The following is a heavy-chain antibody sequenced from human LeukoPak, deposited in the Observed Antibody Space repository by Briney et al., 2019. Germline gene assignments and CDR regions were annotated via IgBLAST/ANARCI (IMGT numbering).Heavy chain of an antibody. CDR2: IDGDGSTE. V-gene: IGHV3-7*01. CDR3: ARGGAAFAESVY. D-gene: IGHD3-3*01. CDR1: GFTLSSYW. J-gene: IGHJ4*02. Sequence: GGSLRLSCVASGFTLSSYWMSWVRQAPGKGREWVANIDGDGSTEAYVDSLKGRFTISRDNAKNSLYLQMNNLRVEDTAVYYCARGGAAFAESVYWGQGTLVTASS.